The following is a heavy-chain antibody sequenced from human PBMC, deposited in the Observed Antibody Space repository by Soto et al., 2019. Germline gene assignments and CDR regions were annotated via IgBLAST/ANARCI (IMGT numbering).Heavy chain of an antibody. J-gene: IGHJ4*02. D-gene: IGHD5-18*01. CDR1: GFTLSSYS. V-gene: IGHV3-48*01. CDR3: ARDTKKRRDGYSSFDY. Sequence: GVLRLSCAASGFTLSSYSMNWVRQAPGKGLEWVSYISSSSSSIYYADSVKGRFTISRDNAKNSLYLQMNSLRAEDTAVYYCARDTKKRRDGYSSFDYWGQGTLVTVSS. CDR2: ISSSSSSI.